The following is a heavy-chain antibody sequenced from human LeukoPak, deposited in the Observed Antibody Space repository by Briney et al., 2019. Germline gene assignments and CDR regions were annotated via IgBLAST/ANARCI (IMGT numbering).Heavy chain of an antibody. CDR1: GYNFTGYY. D-gene: IGHD5-12*01. J-gene: IGHJ4*02. CDR2: INPNTGGT. CDR3: ARGIFLIVATWVDY. Sequence: GASVKVSCKASGYNFTGYYLHWVRQAPGQGLEWMGLINPNTGGTNYAHKFQGRVTMTRNTSISTAYMELSSLRSEDTAVYYCARGIFLIVATWVDYWGQGTLVTVSS. V-gene: IGHV1-2*02.